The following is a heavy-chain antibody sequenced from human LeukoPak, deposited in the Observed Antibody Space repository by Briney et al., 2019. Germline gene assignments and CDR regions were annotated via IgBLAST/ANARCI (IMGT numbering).Heavy chain of an antibody. J-gene: IGHJ4*02. D-gene: IGHD5-24*01. V-gene: IGHV3-33*06. CDR2: IWYDGSNK. CDR1: GFTFSSYG. CDR3: AKAERWLQTLFDY. Sequence: AGGSLRLSCAASGFTFSSYGMRWVRQAPGKGLEWVAVIWYDGSNKYYADSVKGRFTISRDNSKNTLYLQMNSLRAEDTAIYYCAKAERWLQTLFDYWGQGTLVTVSS.